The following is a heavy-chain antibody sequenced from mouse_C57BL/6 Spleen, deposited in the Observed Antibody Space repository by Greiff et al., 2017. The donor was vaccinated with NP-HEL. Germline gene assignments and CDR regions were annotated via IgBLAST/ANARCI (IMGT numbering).Heavy chain of an antibody. D-gene: IGHD4-1*02. J-gene: IGHJ1*03. V-gene: IGHV1-22*01. CDR2: INPNNGGT. Sequence: VQLQQSGPELVKPGASVKMSCKASGYTFTDYNMHWVKQSHGKSLEWIGYINPNNGGTSYNQKFKGKATLTVNKSSSTAYMELRSLTSEDSAVYYCASPNWDYWYFDDWGTGTTVTVSS. CDR1: GYTFTDYN. CDR3: ASPNWDYWYFDD.